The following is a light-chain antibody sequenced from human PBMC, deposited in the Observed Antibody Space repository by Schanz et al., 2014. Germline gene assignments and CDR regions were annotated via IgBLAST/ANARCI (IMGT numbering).Light chain of an antibody. Sequence: EVVLTQSPGTLSLSPGERAALSCRASQSVSSTFLAWYQQKPGQAPRLLIYGASSRATGIPDRFSGSGSGTDFTLTISRLEPEDFAVYYCQQYAESPRYTFGQGTKLEIK. J-gene: IGKJ2*01. CDR2: GAS. CDR3: QQYAESPRYT. V-gene: IGKV3-20*01. CDR1: QSVSSTF.